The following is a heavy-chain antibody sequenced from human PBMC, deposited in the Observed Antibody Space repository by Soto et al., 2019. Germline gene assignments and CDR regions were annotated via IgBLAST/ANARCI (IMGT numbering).Heavy chain of an antibody. CDR2: IKSKTDGGTT. V-gene: IGHV3-15*01. D-gene: IGHD6-13*01. J-gene: IGHJ1*01. Sequence: GGSLRLSCAASGFTFSNAWMSWVRQAPGKGLEWVGRIKSKTDGGTTDYAAPVKGRFTISRDDSKNTLYLLMNSLKTEDTAVYYCTTWYSSSWWDQYFQHWGQGTPVTVSS. CDR3: TTWYSSSWWDQYFQH. CDR1: GFTFSNAW.